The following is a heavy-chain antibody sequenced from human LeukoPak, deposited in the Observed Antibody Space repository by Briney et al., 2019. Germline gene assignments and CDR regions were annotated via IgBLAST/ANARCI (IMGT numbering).Heavy chain of an antibody. CDR1: GCTFSSYA. V-gene: IGHV1-69*05. Sequence: SVTVSRKASGCTFSSYAISWVRQAPGQGLEWMGGIIPIFGTSNYAQKFQGRVTITTDESTSTVYIELSSLRSEDTAVYYCARVSFRYNFWRRGNNYFEYWGQGTLVTVSS. D-gene: IGHD3/OR15-3a*01. CDR2: IIPIFGTS. J-gene: IGHJ4*02. CDR3: ARVSFRYNFWRRGNNYFEY.